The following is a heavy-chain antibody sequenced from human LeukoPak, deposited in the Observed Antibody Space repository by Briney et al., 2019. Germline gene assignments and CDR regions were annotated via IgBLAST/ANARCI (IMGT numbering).Heavy chain of an antibody. J-gene: IGHJ3*02. CDR1: GLTGSHNY. V-gene: IGHV3-53*01. CDR3: VQRRDAFDI. CDR2: IHTSGDT. Sequence: GGSLRLSCAASGLTGSHNYVSWVRQAPGKGLEWVSAIHTSGDTYYADSVKGRFTISRDNSKNTLYLQMNSLRAEDTAVYYCVQRRDAFDIWGQGTMVTVSS.